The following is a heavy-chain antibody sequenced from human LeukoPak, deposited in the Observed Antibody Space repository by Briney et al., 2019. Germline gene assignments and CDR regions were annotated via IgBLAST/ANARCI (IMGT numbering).Heavy chain of an antibody. D-gene: IGHD2-15*01. CDR3: ADSDGYYDV. J-gene: IGHJ4*02. CDR2: ISNDGGNR. Sequence: PGRSLRLSCVASGFTSGFTFSYYAMHWVRQAPGKGLEWVAFISNDGGNRYFANSVKGRFTISRDNSKNTVYLQMNSLGAEDTAVYYCADSDGYYDVWGQGTLVTVS. CDR1: GFTFSYYA. V-gene: IGHV3-30-3*01.